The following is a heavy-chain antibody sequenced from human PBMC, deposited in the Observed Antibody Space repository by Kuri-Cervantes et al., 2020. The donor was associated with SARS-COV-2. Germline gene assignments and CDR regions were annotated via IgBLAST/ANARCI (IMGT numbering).Heavy chain of an antibody. CDR3: AKSSSTADGGFGP. J-gene: IGHJ5*02. CDR1: GFTFSSYG. CDR2: ISYDGSNK. D-gene: IGHD6-13*01. V-gene: IGHV3-30*18. Sequence: GESLKISCAASGFTFSSYGMHWVRQAPGKGLEWVAVISYDGSNKYYADSVKGRFTISRDNSKNTLYLQMNSLRAEDTAVYYCAKSSSTADGGFGPWGQGTLVTVSS.